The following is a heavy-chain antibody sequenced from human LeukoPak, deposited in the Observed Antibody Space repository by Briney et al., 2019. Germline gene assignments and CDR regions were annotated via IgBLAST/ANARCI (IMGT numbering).Heavy chain of an antibody. Sequence: SQTLSLTCAISGDTVSSNTAAYNWLRLSPSRGLEWLGRTYYRSTWLNDYAPSVRGRIAVSPDTSKNQFSLQLNSVTPEDMAVYYCARDRLGMGHWGQGTPVTVSS. CDR2: TYYRSTWLN. D-gene: IGHD7-27*01. J-gene: IGHJ4*02. CDR3: ARDRLGMGH. V-gene: IGHV6-1*01. CDR1: GDTVSSNTAA.